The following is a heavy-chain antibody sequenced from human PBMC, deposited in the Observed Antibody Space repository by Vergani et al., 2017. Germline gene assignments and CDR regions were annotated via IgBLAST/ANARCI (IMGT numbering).Heavy chain of an antibody. V-gene: IGHV3-11*01. J-gene: IGHJ4*02. CDR1: GFTFSDYY. D-gene: IGHD3-22*01. Sequence: QVQLVESGGGLVQPGGSLRLSCAASGFTFSDYYMSWIRQAPGKGLEWVSYISSSGSTIYYEDSVKGRFTSSRDNAKNSLYLQRNSLRAEDTAVYYCGASSGYFGVGVYWGQGTLVTVSS. CDR3: GASSGYFGVGVY. CDR2: ISSSGSTI.